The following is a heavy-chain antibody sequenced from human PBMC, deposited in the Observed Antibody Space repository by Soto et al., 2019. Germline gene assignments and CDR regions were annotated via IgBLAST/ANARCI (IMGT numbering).Heavy chain of an antibody. J-gene: IGHJ5*02. CDR1: GDSIGGVGY. D-gene: IGHD2-21*02. CDR2: ISSSGST. Sequence: SETLSLTCTVSGDSIGGVGYWSWIRQFPRRGLEWIGCISSSGSTYYNPALNNRISLSLDTSQNQFSLKLLSVTGADTAIYYCARSGVTGIVIPSHWFDPWGQGTLVTVSS. V-gene: IGHV4-31*03. CDR3: ARSGVTGIVIPSHWFDP.